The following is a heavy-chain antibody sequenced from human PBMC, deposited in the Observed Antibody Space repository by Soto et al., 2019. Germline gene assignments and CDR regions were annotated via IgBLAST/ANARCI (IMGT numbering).Heavy chain of an antibody. CDR2: ISYSGNT. Sequence: SETLSLTCSVSGDSITSRDCYWSWIRQPPGKGLEWIGYISYSGNTFYNSSLKSRVTISVDTSKNQFSLKMTSVTAADTAVYYCARETMWPSGRYYFYGMDVWGQGTTVTVSS. V-gene: IGHV4-30-4*01. CDR3: ARETMWPSGRYYFYGMDV. CDR1: GDSITSRDCY. J-gene: IGHJ6*02. D-gene: IGHD1-1*01.